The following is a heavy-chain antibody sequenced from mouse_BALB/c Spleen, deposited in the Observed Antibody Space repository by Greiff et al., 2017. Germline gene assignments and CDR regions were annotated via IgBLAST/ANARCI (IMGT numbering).Heavy chain of an antibody. V-gene: IGHV1-82*01. CDR2: IYPGDGDT. Sequence: VQLQQSGPELVKPGASVKISCKASGYAFSSSWMNWVKQRPGQGLEWIGRIYPGDGDTNYNGKFKGKATLTADKSSSTAYMQLSSLTSVDSAVYFCARRGAITTATLDYWGQGTTLTVSS. CDR1: GYAFSSSW. CDR3: ARRGAITTATLDY. J-gene: IGHJ2*01. D-gene: IGHD1-2*01.